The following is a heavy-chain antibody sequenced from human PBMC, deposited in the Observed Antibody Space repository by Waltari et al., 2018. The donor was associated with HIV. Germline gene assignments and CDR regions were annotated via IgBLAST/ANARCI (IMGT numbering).Heavy chain of an antibody. D-gene: IGHD2-2*01. CDR3: ARGVPAATDWFDP. J-gene: IGHJ5*02. V-gene: IGHV4-61*02. CDR2: IYISGST. Sequence: QVQLQESGPGLVKPSQTLSLTCTVSGGSISSGSYYWSGIRQPAGKGLEWIGRIYISGSTNYNPALKSRVTISVDTSKNHFSLKLSSVTAADTAVYYCARGVPAATDWFDPWGQGTLVTVSS. CDR1: GGSISSGSYY.